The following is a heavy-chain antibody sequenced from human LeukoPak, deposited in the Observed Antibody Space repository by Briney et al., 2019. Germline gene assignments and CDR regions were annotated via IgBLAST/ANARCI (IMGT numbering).Heavy chain of an antibody. Sequence: GGSLRLSCAASGFTFSSYSMNWVRQAPGKGLEWVSYISSSSSTIYYADSVKGRFTISRDNSKNTLYLQMNSLRAEDTAVYYCAKDLTTTYSSSWGRYFDYWGQGTLVTVSS. CDR2: ISSSSSTI. CDR1: GFTFSSYS. CDR3: AKDLTTTYSSSWGRYFDY. D-gene: IGHD6-6*01. V-gene: IGHV3-48*01. J-gene: IGHJ4*02.